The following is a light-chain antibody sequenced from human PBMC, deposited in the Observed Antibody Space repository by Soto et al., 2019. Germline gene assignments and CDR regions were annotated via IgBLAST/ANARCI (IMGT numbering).Light chain of an antibody. CDR1: QSISDY. Sequence: DIQMTQSPSSLSASVGDLVAITCRSSQSISDYLNWYQQKPGKALKLVIYGASNLQSGVPPRFSGSGSGSEFTLTISGLQPDDFAIYFCQQSYSLPLTFGPGTKVDV. V-gene: IGKV1-39*01. CDR3: QQSYSLPLT. J-gene: IGKJ3*01. CDR2: GAS.